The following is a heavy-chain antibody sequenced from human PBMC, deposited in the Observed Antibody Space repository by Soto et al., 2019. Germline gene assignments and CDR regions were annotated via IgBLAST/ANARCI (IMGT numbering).Heavy chain of an antibody. CDR2: ISGYNGHT. CDR1: GYDFTSLG. J-gene: IGHJ4*02. Sequence: ASVKVSCKASGYDFTSLGITWVRLAPGQGPEWLGWISGYNGHTNYEQKFQGRISMTTDTSTSTAYMELRSLRSDDTAVYFCARDFSGTYQGYLDYCGQGTMVTV. D-gene: IGHD1-26*01. CDR3: ARDFSGTYQGYLDY. V-gene: IGHV1-18*04.